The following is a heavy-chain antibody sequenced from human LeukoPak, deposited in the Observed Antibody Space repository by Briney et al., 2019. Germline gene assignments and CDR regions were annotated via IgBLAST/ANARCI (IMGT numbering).Heavy chain of an antibody. Sequence: GGSLRLFCAASGFTFSTYTMGWVRQAPGQGLEWVSDINPTGGTTYYADSVKGRFTISRDNSNNALFLQMNGLRAEDTALYYCAKAGASGRHYGDWGQGTLVTVSS. CDR2: INPTGGTT. CDR1: GFTFSTYT. J-gene: IGHJ4*02. V-gene: IGHV3-23*01. CDR3: AKAGASGRHYGD. D-gene: IGHD3-10*01.